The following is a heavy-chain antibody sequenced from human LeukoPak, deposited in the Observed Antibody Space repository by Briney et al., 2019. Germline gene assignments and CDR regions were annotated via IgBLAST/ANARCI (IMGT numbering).Heavy chain of an antibody. CDR3: ARQWLGANFDY. CDR1: GGSISSGDYY. J-gene: IGHJ4*02. D-gene: IGHD6-19*01. CDR2: IYYSGST. Sequence: SETLSLTCTVSGGSISSGDYYWSWIRQPPGKGLEWIGYIYYSGSTYYNPSLKSRVTMSVDTSKNQFSLKLSSVTAADTAVYYCARQWLGANFDYWGQGTLVTVSS. V-gene: IGHV4-30-4*01.